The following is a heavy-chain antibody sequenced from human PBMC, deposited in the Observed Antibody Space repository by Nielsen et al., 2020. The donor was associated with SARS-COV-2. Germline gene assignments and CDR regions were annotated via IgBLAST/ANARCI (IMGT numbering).Heavy chain of an antibody. D-gene: IGHD5-12*01. CDR1: GFTFSDFY. Sequence: GGSLRLSCAASGFTFSDFYMSWIRQAPGKGLEWLSYISTSGGHTNYADSVKGRFTISRDNANKSLYLQMNSLRAEDTAVYYCARDYSGYRGWRLDPWGQGTLVTVSS. J-gene: IGHJ5*02. CDR3: ARDYSGYRGWRLDP. CDR2: ISTSGGHT. V-gene: IGHV3-11*05.